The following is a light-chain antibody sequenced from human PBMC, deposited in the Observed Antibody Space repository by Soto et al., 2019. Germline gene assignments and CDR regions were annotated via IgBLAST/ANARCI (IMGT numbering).Light chain of an antibody. J-gene: IGKJ1*01. CDR3: QHWWT. CDR1: QSVSSN. Sequence: EIVMTQSPATLSVSPGERATLSCRASQSVSSNLAWYQQKPGQAPRLLIYGASTRATGIPARFSGSGSGTEFTLTISRLQSEDFAVYYCQHWWTFGQGTKVEVK. V-gene: IGKV3-15*01. CDR2: GAS.